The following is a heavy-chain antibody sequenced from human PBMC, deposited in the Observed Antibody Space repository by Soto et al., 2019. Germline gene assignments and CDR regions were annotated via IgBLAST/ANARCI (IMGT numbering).Heavy chain of an antibody. CDR1: GFTFSSYG. Sequence: GGSLRLSCAASGFTFSSYGMHWVRQAPGKGLEWVAVISYDGSNKYYADSVKGRFTISRDNSKNTLYLQMNSLRAEDTAVYYCAKGSGAISDPWGQGTLVTVSS. CDR2: ISYDGSNK. CDR3: AKGSGAISDP. J-gene: IGHJ5*02. D-gene: IGHD5-12*01. V-gene: IGHV3-30*18.